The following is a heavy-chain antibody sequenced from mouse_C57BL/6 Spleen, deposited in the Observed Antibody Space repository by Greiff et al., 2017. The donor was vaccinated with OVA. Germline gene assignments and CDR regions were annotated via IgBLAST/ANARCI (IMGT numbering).Heavy chain of an antibody. CDR2: IRSKSNNYAT. D-gene: IGHD2-4*01. J-gene: IGHJ4*01. V-gene: IGHV10-1*01. CDR3: VRQEGDYRYAMDY. CDR1: GFSFNTYA. Sequence: EVQLVESGGGLVQPKGSLKLSCAASGFSFNTYAMNWVRQAPGKGLEWVARIRSKSNNYATYYADSVKDRFTISRDDSESMLYLQMNNLKTEDTAMYYCVRQEGDYRYAMDYWGQGTSVTVSS.